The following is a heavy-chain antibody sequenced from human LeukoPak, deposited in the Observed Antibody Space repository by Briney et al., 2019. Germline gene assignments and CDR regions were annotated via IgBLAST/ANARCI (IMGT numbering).Heavy chain of an antibody. V-gene: IGHV1-2*02. Sequence: GASVKVSCKASGYTFTGYYMHWVRQAPGQGLEWMGWINPNSGGTNYAQKFQGRVTMTRDTSISTAYMELSSLRSEDTAVYYCARDRRIVVVPAAIGTLYYYYGMDVWGQGTTVTVSS. CDR2: INPNSGGT. CDR1: GYTFTGYY. CDR3: ARDRRIVVVPAAIGTLYYYYGMDV. J-gene: IGHJ6*02. D-gene: IGHD2-2*02.